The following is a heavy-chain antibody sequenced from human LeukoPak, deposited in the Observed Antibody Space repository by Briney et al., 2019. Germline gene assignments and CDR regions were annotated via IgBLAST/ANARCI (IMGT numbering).Heavy chain of an antibody. Sequence: GRTLRLSCAASGFIFSSYGMHWVRQAPGKGLEWVAVIWSDGSNKYYADSVKGRFTISRDTSKNTLYLQMSSLRAEDTAVYYCVRDKRPYYLDYWGQGTLLTVSS. D-gene: IGHD1-26*01. J-gene: IGHJ4*02. CDR1: GFIFSSYG. CDR2: IWSDGSNK. CDR3: VRDKRPYYLDY. V-gene: IGHV3-33*01.